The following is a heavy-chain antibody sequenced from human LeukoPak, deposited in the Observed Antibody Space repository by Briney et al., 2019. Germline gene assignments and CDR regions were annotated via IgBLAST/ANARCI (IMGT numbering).Heavy chain of an antibody. Sequence: PSETLSLTCTVSGGSISSYYWSWFRQPPGKGLEWIGYIYYSGSTNYNPSLKSRVTISVDTSKNQFSLKLSSVTAADTAVYYCARVAGDYDILTGYTYFDYWGQGTLVTVSS. D-gene: IGHD3-9*01. CDR1: GGSISSYY. J-gene: IGHJ4*02. CDR2: IYYSGST. V-gene: IGHV4-59*01. CDR3: ARVAGDYDILTGYTYFDY.